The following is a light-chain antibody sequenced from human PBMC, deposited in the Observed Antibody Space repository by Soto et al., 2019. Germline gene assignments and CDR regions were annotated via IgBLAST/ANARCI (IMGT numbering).Light chain of an antibody. V-gene: IGKV1-5*01. CDR2: DAS. Sequence: DIQMTQSPSTLAASVGDRVTITCRASQSISSWVAWYQQKPGKAPKLLIYDASSLKSGVPSRFSGSGSGTEFTLTISSLQPDDFATYYCQHYNSYSEAFGKGTKVDIK. CDR3: QHYNSYSEA. CDR1: QSISSW. J-gene: IGKJ1*01.